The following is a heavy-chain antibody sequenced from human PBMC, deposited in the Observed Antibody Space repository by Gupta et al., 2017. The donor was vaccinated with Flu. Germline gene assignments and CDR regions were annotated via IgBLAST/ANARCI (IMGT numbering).Heavy chain of an antibody. J-gene: IGHJ4*02. Sequence: VRQAPGKGLEWGSSIDGSSNYIYYADSVRGRFTISRDNAKKSLYLQMNSLRAEDTAVYYGARGSITARQGFDYWGQGTLVTVSS. D-gene: IGHD6-6*01. CDR2: IDGSSNYI. V-gene: IGHV3-21*01. CDR3: ARGSITARQGFDY.